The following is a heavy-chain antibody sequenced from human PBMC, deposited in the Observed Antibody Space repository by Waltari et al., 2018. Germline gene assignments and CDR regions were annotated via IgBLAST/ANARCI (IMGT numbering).Heavy chain of an antibody. Sequence: EVQLLESGGGLVQPGGSVRLSCSASGFPFSSYSMSWVRQAPGKGLEWVSAIRGGDGTTYYADSVKGRFTISRDNSRNTLYLQMNSLRAEDTAIYYCASHVDSAPWGQGTLVTVSS. J-gene: IGHJ4*02. CDR2: IRGGDGTT. CDR1: GFPFSSYS. CDR3: ASHVDSAP. D-gene: IGHD5-18*01. V-gene: IGHV3-23*01.